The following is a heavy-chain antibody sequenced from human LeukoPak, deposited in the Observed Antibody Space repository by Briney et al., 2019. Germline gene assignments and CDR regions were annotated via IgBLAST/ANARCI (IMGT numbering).Heavy chain of an antibody. Sequence: GGSLRLSCAASGFTFSSYSMNWVRQAPGKGLEWVSSISSSSSYIYYADSVKGRFTISRDNSKNTLYLQMNSLRAEDTAVYYCAKGYNWNYYLDYWGQGTLVTVSS. J-gene: IGHJ4*02. CDR2: ISSSSSYI. V-gene: IGHV3-21*04. CDR1: GFTFSSYS. CDR3: AKGYNWNYYLDY. D-gene: IGHD1-7*01.